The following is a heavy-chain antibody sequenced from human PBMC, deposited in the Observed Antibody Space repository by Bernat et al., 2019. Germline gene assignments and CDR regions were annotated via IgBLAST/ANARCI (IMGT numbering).Heavy chain of an antibody. CDR3: ARLGPIYYDSSGYKFDP. Sequence: QVQLVQSGAEVKKPGSSVKVSCKASGGTFSSYAISWVRQAPGQGLEWMGGIIPIFGTANYAQKFQGRVTITADESTSTAYMELSSLRSEDTDVYYCARLGPIYYDSSGYKFDPWGQGTLVTVSS. CDR1: GGTFSSYA. V-gene: IGHV1-69*01. J-gene: IGHJ5*02. CDR2: IIPIFGTA. D-gene: IGHD3-22*01.